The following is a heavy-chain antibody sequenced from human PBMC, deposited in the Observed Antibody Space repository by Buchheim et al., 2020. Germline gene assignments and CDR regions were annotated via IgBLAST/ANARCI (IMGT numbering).Heavy chain of an antibody. V-gene: IGHV1-69*12. Sequence: QVQLVQSGAEVKKPGSSVKVSCKASGGTFSSYAISWVRQAPGQGLEWMGGIIPIFGTANYAQKFQGRVTITADESTSTAYMLLSSLGSEDTAGYYCASCKMQQWLLLVGWFDPWGQGTL. CDR3: ASCKMQQWLLLVGWFDP. CDR2: IIPIFGTA. J-gene: IGHJ5*02. CDR1: GGTFSSYA. D-gene: IGHD6-19*01.